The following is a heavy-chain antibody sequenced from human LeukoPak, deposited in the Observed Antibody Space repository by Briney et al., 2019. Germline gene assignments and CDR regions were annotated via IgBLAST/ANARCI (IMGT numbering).Heavy chain of an antibody. J-gene: IGHJ6*04. V-gene: IGHV3-30*18. CDR1: GFTVSSYE. CDR3: AKNLRVLLWCGEFDGMDV. D-gene: IGHD3-10*01. Sequence: PGGSQTLSCAASGFTVSSYEMKCDREAPGKGLEWVGVISYDGSNKYYADSVKRLFTISRNNSKHTLYLQMSILRAEDTAVYYRAKNLRVLLWCGEFDGMDVWGNGTTVTVSS. CDR2: ISYDGSNK.